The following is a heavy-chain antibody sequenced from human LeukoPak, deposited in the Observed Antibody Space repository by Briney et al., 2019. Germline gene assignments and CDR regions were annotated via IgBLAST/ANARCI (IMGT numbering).Heavy chain of an antibody. D-gene: IGHD2-2*01. V-gene: IGHV1-2*02. CDR2: INPNSGGT. CDR3: AREGYCISTSCMRAFDI. Sequence: ASVKVSCKASGYTFTGYYIHWVRQAPGQGLEWMGWINPNSGGTNYAQKFQGRVTMTRDASISTAYMELSRLRSDDTAVYYCAREGYCISTSCMRAFDIWGQGTMVTVSS. CDR1: GYTFTGYY. J-gene: IGHJ3*02.